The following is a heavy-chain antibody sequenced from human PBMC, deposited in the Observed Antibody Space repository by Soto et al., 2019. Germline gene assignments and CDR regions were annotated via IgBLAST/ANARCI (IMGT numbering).Heavy chain of an antibody. CDR3: ATSYQLLTRSVQNRWFDS. V-gene: IGHV1-8*01. CDR1: GYTFTSHD. Sequence: ASVKVSCKASGYTFTSHDINWVRQATGQGLEWMGWMNPNSGNTGYAQKFQGRVTMTRNTSISTAYMELSSLRSEDTAVYYCATSYQLLTRSVQNRWFDSWGQGTLVTVSS. CDR2: MNPNSGNT. D-gene: IGHD2-2*01. J-gene: IGHJ5*01.